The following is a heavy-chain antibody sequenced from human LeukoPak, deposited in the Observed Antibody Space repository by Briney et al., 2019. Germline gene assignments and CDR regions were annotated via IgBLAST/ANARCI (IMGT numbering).Heavy chain of an antibody. V-gene: IGHV4-59*08. CDR1: GGSISSYY. Sequence: PSETLSLTCTVSGGSISSYYWSWIRQPPGKGLEWIGFIYYSGSTNYNPSLNSRVTISVDTSKNQISLKLSSVTAADTAVYYCAGLLRYGTSGHWFDPWGQGTLVTVSS. J-gene: IGHJ5*02. CDR3: AGLLRYGTSGHWFDP. CDR2: IYYSGST. D-gene: IGHD3-9*01.